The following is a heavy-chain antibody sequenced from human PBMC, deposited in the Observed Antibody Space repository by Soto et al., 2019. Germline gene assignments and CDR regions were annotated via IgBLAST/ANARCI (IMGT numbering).Heavy chain of an antibody. J-gene: IGHJ3*02. Sequence: QVQLVQSGAEVKKPGSSVKVSCKASGGTFSTYTIIWVRQAPGQGLEWMGRILPMLDITNSAQRFQGRVTITADKSTRTAYLELSSLRSEDTAVYYCTLGGWSAETFEIWGRGTMVTVSS. D-gene: IGHD6-19*01. CDR1: GGTFSTYT. CDR2: ILPMLDIT. V-gene: IGHV1-69*02. CDR3: TLGGWSAETFEI.